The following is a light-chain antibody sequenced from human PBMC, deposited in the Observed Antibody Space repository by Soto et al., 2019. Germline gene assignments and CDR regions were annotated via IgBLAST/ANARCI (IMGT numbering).Light chain of an antibody. CDR3: LLYYGGQLGV. J-gene: IGLJ2*01. CDR2: STN. CDR1: TGAVTSGYY. Sequence: QAVVTQEPSLTVSPGGTVTLTCATSTGAVTSGYYPNWFQQKPGQAPRALIYSTNNKYSWTPARFSGSRLGGEAALTLSGVQREDEADYYCLLYYGGQLGVFGGGTKLTVL. V-gene: IGLV7-43*01.